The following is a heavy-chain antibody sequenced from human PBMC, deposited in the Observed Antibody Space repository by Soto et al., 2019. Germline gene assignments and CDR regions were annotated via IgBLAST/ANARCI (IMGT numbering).Heavy chain of an antibody. CDR3: ARRPKKKYCSSTSCYTSIGDYYYGMDV. V-gene: IGHV5-10-1*01. Sequence: PGESLKISCKGSGYSFTSYWISWVRQMPGKGLEWMGRIDPSDSYTNYSPSFQGHVTISADKSISTAYLQWSSLKASDTAMYYCARRPKKKYCSSTSCYTSIGDYYYGMDVWGQGTTVTVSS. J-gene: IGHJ6*02. CDR2: IDPSDSYT. CDR1: GYSFTSYW. D-gene: IGHD2-2*02.